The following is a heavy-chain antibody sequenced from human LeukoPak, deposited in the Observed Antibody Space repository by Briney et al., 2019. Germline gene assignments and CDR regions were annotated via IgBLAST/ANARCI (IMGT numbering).Heavy chain of an antibody. D-gene: IGHD7-27*01. V-gene: IGHV3-23*01. Sequence: GGSLRLSCSASGFTFTTYGMNWVRQAPGKGLEWVSGIGGSGIRTYYADSVKGRFIISRDNSRNTLYLQMNSLRDEDTAVYYCATLWAHDAFDIWGQGTMVTVSS. CDR1: GFTFTTYG. J-gene: IGHJ3*02. CDR2: IGGSGIRT. CDR3: ATLWAHDAFDI.